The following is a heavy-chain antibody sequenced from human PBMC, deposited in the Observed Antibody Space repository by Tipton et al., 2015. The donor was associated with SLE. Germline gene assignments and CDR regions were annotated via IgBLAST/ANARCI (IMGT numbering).Heavy chain of an antibody. Sequence: TLSLTCTVSGGSISSYYWSWIRQPPGKGLEWIGYIYYSGSTYYNPSLKSRVTISVDTSKNQFSLKLSSVTAADTAVYYCARDASITMVRGVLGYWGQGTLVTVSS. CDR3: ARDASITMVRGVLGY. J-gene: IGHJ4*02. V-gene: IGHV4-59*12. CDR1: GGSISSYY. CDR2: IYYSGST. D-gene: IGHD3-10*01.